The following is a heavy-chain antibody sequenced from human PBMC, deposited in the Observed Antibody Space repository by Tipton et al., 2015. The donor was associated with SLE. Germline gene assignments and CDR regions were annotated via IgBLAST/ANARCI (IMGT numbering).Heavy chain of an antibody. CDR1: GGSISSYY. V-gene: IGHV4-59*01. Sequence: TLSLTCTVSGGSISSYYWSWIRQPPGKGLEWIGYIYSSGSTNYNPSLKSRVTISVDTSKNQFSLKLSSVTAADTAVYYCAREGGSWYYFDYWGQGTLVTVSS. D-gene: IGHD6-13*01. CDR3: AREGGSWYYFDY. J-gene: IGHJ4*02. CDR2: IYSSGST.